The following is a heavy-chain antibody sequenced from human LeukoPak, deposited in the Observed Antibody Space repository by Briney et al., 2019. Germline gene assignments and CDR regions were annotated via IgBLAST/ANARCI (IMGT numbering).Heavy chain of an antibody. V-gene: IGHV3-7*01. D-gene: IGHD7-27*01. Sequence: PGGSLRLSCAASGFSFSGYWMSWVRQAPGKGLEWVANIKQDGSEKYYMDSVRGRFTILRDNAKNSLYLQMNSLRAEDTAVYYCARDLGIDRFDQWGQGTLVTVST. CDR2: IKQDGSEK. J-gene: IGHJ4*02. CDR1: GFSFSGYW. CDR3: ARDLGIDRFDQ.